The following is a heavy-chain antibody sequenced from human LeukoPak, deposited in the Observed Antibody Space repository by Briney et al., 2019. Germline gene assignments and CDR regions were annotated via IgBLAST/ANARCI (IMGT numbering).Heavy chain of an antibody. J-gene: IGHJ4*02. CDR2: ISGSGGST. CDR1: GFTFSSYA. CDR3: AKDLGYYDILTGYTY. Sequence: GGSLRLSCAASGFTFSSYAMSWVRQAPGKGLEWVSAISGSGGSTYYADPVKGRFTISRDNSKNTLYLQMNSLRAEDTAVYYCAKDLGYYDILTGYTYWGQGTLVTVSS. D-gene: IGHD3-9*01. V-gene: IGHV3-23*01.